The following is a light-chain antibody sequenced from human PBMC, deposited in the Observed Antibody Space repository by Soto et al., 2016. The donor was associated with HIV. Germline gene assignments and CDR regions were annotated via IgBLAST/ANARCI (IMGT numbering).Light chain of an antibody. CDR3: LQHNSYPHT. CDR1: QSVSWW. CDR2: AAS. J-gene: IGKJ2*01. V-gene: IGKV1-17*01. Sequence: DTQMTQSPSTLSASVGDRVTITCRASQSVSWWLAWYQQKPGKAPKRLIYAASSLQSGVPSRFSGSGSGTEFTLTISSLQPEDFATYYCLQHNSYPHTFGQGTKLEIK.